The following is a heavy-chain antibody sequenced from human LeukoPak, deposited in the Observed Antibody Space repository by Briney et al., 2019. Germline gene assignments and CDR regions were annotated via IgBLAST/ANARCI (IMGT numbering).Heavy chain of an antibody. CDR3: ARATYDSSGYYRYYFDY. CDR1: GFTFSSYA. V-gene: IGHV3-23*01. D-gene: IGHD3-22*01. J-gene: IGHJ4*02. Sequence: GGSLRLSCAASGFTFSSYAMSWVRQAPGKGLAWVSAISGSGGSTYYADSVKGRFTISRDNSKNTLYLQMNSLRAEDTAVYYCARATYDSSGYYRYYFDYWGQGTLVTVSS. CDR2: ISGSGGST.